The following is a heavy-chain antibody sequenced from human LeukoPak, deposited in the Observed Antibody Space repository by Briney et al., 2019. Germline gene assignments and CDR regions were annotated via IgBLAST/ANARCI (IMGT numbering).Heavy chain of an antibody. D-gene: IGHD6-6*01. V-gene: IGHV3-53*01. J-gene: IGHJ5*02. CDR1: GFTVSSKY. CDR3: ARSIAARYFDL. Sequence: GGSLRLSCAASGFTVSSKYMSWVRQAPGKGLEWVSVIYTGGSTYYADSVKGRFTMSRDNSKNTLDLQMNSLRAEDTAVYYCARSIAARYFDLWGQGTVVTVSS. CDR2: IYTGGST.